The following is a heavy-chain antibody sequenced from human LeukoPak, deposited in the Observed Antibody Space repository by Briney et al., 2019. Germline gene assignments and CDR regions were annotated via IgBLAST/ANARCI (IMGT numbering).Heavy chain of an antibody. J-gene: IGHJ4*02. V-gene: IGHV4-39*07. CDR2: IYYSGST. CDR3: ASYRGRWLQLGYFDY. CDR1: GGSISSSSYY. D-gene: IGHD5-24*01. Sequence: SETLSLTCTVSGGSISSSSYYWGWIRQPPGKGLEWIGSIYYSGSTNYNPSLKSRVTISADTSKNQFSLKLSSVTAADTAVYYCASYRGRWLQLGYFDYWGQGTLVTVSS.